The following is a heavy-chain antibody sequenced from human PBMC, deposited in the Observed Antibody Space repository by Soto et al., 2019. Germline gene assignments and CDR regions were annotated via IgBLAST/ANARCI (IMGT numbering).Heavy chain of an antibody. V-gene: IGHV1-24*01. J-gene: IGHJ6*03. Sequence: GVSVKVSWKVSGYTLTELSMHWVRQAPGKGLEWMGGFDPEDGETIYAQKFQGRVTMTEDTSTDTAYMELSSLRSEDTAVYYCATEAGYSYGFRGYYYYYMDVWGKGTTVTVSS. CDR3: ATEAGYSYGFRGYYYYYMDV. CDR2: FDPEDGET. CDR1: GYTLTELS. D-gene: IGHD5-18*01.